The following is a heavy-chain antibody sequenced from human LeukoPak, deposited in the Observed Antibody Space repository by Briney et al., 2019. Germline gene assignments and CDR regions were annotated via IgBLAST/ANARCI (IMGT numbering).Heavy chain of an antibody. V-gene: IGHV3-30-3*01. J-gene: IGHJ6*03. CDR2: ISSDENYK. CDR3: AGVLHPYLSYCGVACHYYMDV. D-gene: IGHD2-21*01. CDR1: GFPFSRYT. Sequence: GGSLRLSCAASGFPFSRYTMHWVRQAPGKGLDWVAVISSDENYKYYGDSVKGRFTISRDSSKNTLFLQMDRLKSEDTAVYYCAGVLHPYLSYCGVACHYYMDVWGKGTTVTVSS.